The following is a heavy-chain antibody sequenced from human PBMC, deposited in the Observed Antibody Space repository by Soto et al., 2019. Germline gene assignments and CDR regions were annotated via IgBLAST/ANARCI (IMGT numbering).Heavy chain of an antibody. CDR2: ISAFGGST. CDR1: GFTFSSYA. V-gene: IGHV3-23*01. D-gene: IGHD2-15*01. Sequence: GGSLRLSCAASGFTFSSYAMKWVRQAPGKGLEWVSGISAFGGSTYYADSVKGRFTISRDNSKNTVYLQMNSLRAEDTAVYYCVKSYWSGALGGSHWGQGTLVTVS. CDR3: VKSYWSGALGGSH. J-gene: IGHJ1*01.